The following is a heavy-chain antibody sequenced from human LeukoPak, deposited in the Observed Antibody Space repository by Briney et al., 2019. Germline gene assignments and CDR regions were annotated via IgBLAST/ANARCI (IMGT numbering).Heavy chain of an antibody. D-gene: IGHD2-21*01. V-gene: IGHV1-18*01. CDR2: ISAYKDNT. J-gene: IGHJ3*01. CDR3: ARGRIATRAVIANPGAFDF. CDR1: GYIFINYG. Sequence: ASVKVACKTSGYIFINYGINWVRQAPGRGLEWMGWISAYKDNTHHSQEFQGRVTLTTDTSTSTAYMELRSLTSDDTAVYYCARGRIATRAVIANPGAFDFWGQGTMVTVSS.